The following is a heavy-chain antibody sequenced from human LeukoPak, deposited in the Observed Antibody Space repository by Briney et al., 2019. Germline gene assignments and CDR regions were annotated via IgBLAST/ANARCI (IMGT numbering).Heavy chain of an antibody. D-gene: IGHD6-13*01. J-gene: IGHJ4*02. CDR1: GGSMSNYY. CDR2: IYYSGYT. Sequence: SETLSLTCTVSGGSMSNYYWNWIRQPPGKGLEWIGSIYYSGYTNYNPSLKSRVTISVDKSKNQFSLKLSSVTAADTAVYYCARDMTIAAAGTGFDYWGQGTLVTVSP. V-gene: IGHV4-59*12. CDR3: ARDMTIAAAGTGFDY.